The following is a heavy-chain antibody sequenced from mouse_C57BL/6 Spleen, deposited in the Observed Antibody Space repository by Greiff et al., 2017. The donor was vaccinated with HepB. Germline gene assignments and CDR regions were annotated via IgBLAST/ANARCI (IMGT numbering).Heavy chain of an antibody. V-gene: IGHV1-81*01. CDR1: GYTFTSYG. CDR2: IYPRSGNT. D-gene: IGHD1-1*01. Sequence: VMLVESGAELARPGASVKLSCKASGYTFTSYGISWVKQRTGQGLEWIGEIYPRSGNTYYNEKFKGKATLTADKSSSTAYMELRSLTSEDSAVYFCARCFITTVVAPFDYWGQGTTLTVSS. CDR3: ARCFITTVVAPFDY. J-gene: IGHJ2*01.